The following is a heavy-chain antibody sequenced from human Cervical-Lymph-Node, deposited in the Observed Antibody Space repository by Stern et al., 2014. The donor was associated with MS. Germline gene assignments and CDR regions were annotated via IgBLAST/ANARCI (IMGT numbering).Heavy chain of an antibody. CDR2: FDPEHGET. CDR3: VTGGWYWYF. D-gene: IGHD6-19*01. V-gene: IGHV1-24*01. Sequence: MQLVESGAEVKKPGASVKVSCKVSGYTLTELSMVWVRQPPGQGLEWMGGFDPEHGETIYAQKFQGRVTMTEDTSTDTAYMELSSLRSEDTAVYYCVTGGWYWYFWGQGTLVTVSS. J-gene: IGHJ4*02. CDR1: GYTLTELS.